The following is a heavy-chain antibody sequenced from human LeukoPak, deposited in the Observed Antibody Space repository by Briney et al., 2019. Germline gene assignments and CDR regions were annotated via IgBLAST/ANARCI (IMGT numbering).Heavy chain of an antibody. Sequence: GASVTVSCKASGYIFTTYYIHWVRQAPGQGLEWMGMINPSDGATTYAHKFQGRGTMTRDISTTTVYMDVRTLRSEGTAVYFAGGEQRGRLSGSLGGLFASYHTYYYMDVWGRGTTVTVSS. CDR2: INPSDGAT. D-gene: IGHD1-26*01. CDR1: GYIFTTYY. V-gene: IGHV1-46*01. J-gene: IGHJ6*03. CDR3: GGEQRGRLSGSLGGLFASYHTYYYMDV.